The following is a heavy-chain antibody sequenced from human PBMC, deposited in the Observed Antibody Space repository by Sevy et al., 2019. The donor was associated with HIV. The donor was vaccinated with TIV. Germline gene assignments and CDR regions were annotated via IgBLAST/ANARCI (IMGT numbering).Heavy chain of an antibody. J-gene: IGHJ6*02. D-gene: IGHD3-10*01. V-gene: IGHV4-34*01. Sequence: SETLSLTCAVYGGSFSGYYWSWIRQPPGKGLEWIGEINHSGSTNYNPSLKSRVTISVDTSKNQFSLKLSSVTAADTAVYYCARGLVGGSGSCRSYYYYGMDVWGQGTTVTVSS. CDR1: GGSFSGYY. CDR2: INHSGST. CDR3: ARGLVGGSGSCRSYYYYGMDV.